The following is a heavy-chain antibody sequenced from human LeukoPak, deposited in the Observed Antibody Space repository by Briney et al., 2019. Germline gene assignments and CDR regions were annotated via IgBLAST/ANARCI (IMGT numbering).Heavy chain of an antibody. J-gene: IGHJ4*02. Sequence: PSETLSLTCTVSGGSISSSSYYWGWIRQPPGKGLEWIGSIYYSGSTYYNPSLKSRVTISVDTSKNQFSLKLSSVTAADTAVYYCARLRSYGYVDYWGQGTLVTVSS. CDR2: IYYSGST. CDR3: ARLRSYGYVDY. V-gene: IGHV4-39*01. CDR1: GGSISSSSYY. D-gene: IGHD5-18*01.